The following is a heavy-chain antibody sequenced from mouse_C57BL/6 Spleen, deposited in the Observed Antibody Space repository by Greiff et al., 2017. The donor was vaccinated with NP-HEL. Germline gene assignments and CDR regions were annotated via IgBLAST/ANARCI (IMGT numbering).Heavy chain of an antibody. D-gene: IGHD1-1*01. Sequence: EVHLVESEGGLVQPGSSMKLSCTASGFTFSDYYMAWVRQVPEKGLEWVANINYDGSSTYYLDSLKSRFIISRDNAKNILYLQMSSLKSEDTATYYCARERITPWYFDVWGTGTTVTVSS. J-gene: IGHJ1*03. CDR1: GFTFSDYY. CDR2: INYDGSST. V-gene: IGHV5-16*01. CDR3: ARERITPWYFDV.